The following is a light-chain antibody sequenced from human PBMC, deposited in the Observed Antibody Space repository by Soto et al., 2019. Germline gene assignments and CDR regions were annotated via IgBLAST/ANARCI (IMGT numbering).Light chain of an antibody. CDR1: NIGSKS. CDR2: YDS. Sequence: SYELTQPPSVSGAPGKTARITCGGNNIGSKSVHWYQQKPGQAPVLVIYYDSDRPSGIPERFSGSNSGNTATLTISRVEAGDEADYYCQVWDSSSDRHVVFGGGTKLTVL. V-gene: IGLV3-21*04. J-gene: IGLJ2*01. CDR3: QVWDSSSDRHVV.